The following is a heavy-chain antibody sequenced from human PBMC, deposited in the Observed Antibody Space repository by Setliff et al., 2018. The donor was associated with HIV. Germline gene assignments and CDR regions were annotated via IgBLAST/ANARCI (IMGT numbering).Heavy chain of an antibody. CDR1: GGSISSHY. CDR2: IYTSGST. V-gene: IGHV4-4*08. D-gene: IGHD3-3*01. Sequence: SETLSLTCTVSGGSISSHYWSWIRQPPGKGLEWIGHIYTSGSTNYNPSLKSRVTMSVGTFKNQFSLKLSSVTAADTAVYYCARCYYNFWSGYPLDYMDVWGKGTTVTVS. CDR3: ARCYYNFWSGYPLDYMDV. J-gene: IGHJ6*03.